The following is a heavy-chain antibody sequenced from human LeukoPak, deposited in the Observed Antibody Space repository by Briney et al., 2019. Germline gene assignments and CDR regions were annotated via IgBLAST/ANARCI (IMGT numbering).Heavy chain of an antibody. CDR2: IKRDGSEK. Sequence: PGGSLRLSCAASGFTFSSYWMSWVRQAPGKGLEWVANIKRDGSEKYYVDSVKGRFTISRDNAKNSLYLQMNSLRAEDTAVYYCARESTYYYDSSGYYYSAFDIWGQGTMVTVSS. D-gene: IGHD3-22*01. J-gene: IGHJ3*02. V-gene: IGHV3-7*01. CDR1: GFTFSSYW. CDR3: ARESTYYYDSSGYYYSAFDI.